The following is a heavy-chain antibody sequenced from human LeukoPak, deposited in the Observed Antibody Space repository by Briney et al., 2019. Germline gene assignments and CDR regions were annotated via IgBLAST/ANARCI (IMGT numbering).Heavy chain of an antibody. J-gene: IGHJ4*02. CDR2: IHYSGST. D-gene: IGHD1-26*01. Sequence: PSETLSLTCTVSGGSISSSSYYWGWIRQPPGKGLEWIGSIHYSGSTYYNPSLKSRVTISVDTSKNQFSLKLSSVTAADTAVYYCAREGWELLSPLFDYWGQGTLVTVSS. V-gene: IGHV4-39*07. CDR3: AREGWELLSPLFDY. CDR1: GGSISSSSYY.